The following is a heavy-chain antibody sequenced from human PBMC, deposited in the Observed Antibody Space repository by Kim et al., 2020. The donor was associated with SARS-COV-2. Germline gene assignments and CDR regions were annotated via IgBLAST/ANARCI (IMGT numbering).Heavy chain of an antibody. V-gene: IGHV3-7*01. Sequence: GGSLRLSCAASGFTFTSYWMTWVRQGLGKGLGWVGNIKQDGSEKYYMASVKGRFTISRDNAKNSLYLQMNSLRAEDTAVDSCMGGPAGDYWGQGTLVTVSS. CDR3: MGGPAGDY. CDR2: IKQDGSEK. J-gene: IGHJ4*02. CDR1: GFTFTSYW.